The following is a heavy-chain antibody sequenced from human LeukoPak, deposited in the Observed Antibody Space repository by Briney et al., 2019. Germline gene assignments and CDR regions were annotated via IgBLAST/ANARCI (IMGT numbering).Heavy chain of an antibody. V-gene: IGHV4-34*01. CDR1: VGSFSGYY. J-gene: IGHJ4*02. CDR2: INHSGST. D-gene: IGHD1-26*01. Sequence: PSETLSLTCAVYVGSFSGYYWSWIRQPPGKGLEWIGEINHSGSTNYNPSLKSRVTISVDTSKNQFSLKLSSVTAADTAVYYCARVPRSGSYSSYWGQGTLVTVSS. CDR3: ARVPRSGSYSSY.